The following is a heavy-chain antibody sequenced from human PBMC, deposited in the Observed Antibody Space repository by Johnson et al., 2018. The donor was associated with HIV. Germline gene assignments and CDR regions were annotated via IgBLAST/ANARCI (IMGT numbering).Heavy chain of an antibody. D-gene: IGHD5-18*01. J-gene: IGHJ3*02. CDR3: ARAPGYSRAFDI. Sequence: ADSVKGRFTISRDNSKRRLYLQMNRLRAEDTAVYYCARAPGYSRAFDIWGQGTMVTVSS. V-gene: IGHV3-30*07.